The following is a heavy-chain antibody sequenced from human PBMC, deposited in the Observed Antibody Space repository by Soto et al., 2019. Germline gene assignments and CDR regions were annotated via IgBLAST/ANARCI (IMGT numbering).Heavy chain of an antibody. V-gene: IGHV3-23*01. J-gene: IGHJ5*02. Sequence: EVQLLESGGGLVQPGGSLRLSCAASGCTFNSYAMTWVRHAPGNGLEWVSSVGGRGGNTYYAHSVKGRFTISRDNFKNTLDLEMNILRAEDTAVYYCAKVASDYINSLGAWGQGPLVTVSS. D-gene: IGHD4-4*01. CDR1: GCTFNSYA. CDR2: VGGRGGNT. CDR3: AKVASDYINSLGA.